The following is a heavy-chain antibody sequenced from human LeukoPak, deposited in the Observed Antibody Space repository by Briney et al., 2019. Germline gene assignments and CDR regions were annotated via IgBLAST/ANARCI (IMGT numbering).Heavy chain of an antibody. D-gene: IGHD2-15*01. CDR2: IKQDGSEK. CDR1: GLTFSSYW. V-gene: IGHV3-7*01. CDR3: ARAQYCSGGSCYLGSGMDV. J-gene: IGHJ6*02. Sequence: GGSLRLSCAASGLTFSSYWMSWVRQAPGKGLEWVANIKQDGSEKYYVDSVKGRFTISRDNAKNSLYLQMNSLRAEDTAVYYCARAQYCSGGSCYLGSGMDVRGQGTTVTVSS.